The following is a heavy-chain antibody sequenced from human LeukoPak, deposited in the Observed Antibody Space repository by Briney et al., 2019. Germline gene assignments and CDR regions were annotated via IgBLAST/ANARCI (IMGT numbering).Heavy chain of an antibody. CDR3: ARGSLLWFGELLSGWFDT. CDR2: INHSGST. CDR1: GGSFSGYY. J-gene: IGHJ5*02. V-gene: IGHV4-34*01. Sequence: PSETLSLTCAVYGGSFSGYYWSWIRQPPGKGLEWIGEINHSGSTNYNPSLKSRVTISVDTSKNQFSLKLSSVTAADTAVYYCARGSLLWFGELLSGWFDTWGQGTLVTVSS. D-gene: IGHD3-10*01.